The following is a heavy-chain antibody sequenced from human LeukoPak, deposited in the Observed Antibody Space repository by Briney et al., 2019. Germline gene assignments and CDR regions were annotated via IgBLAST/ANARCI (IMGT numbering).Heavy chain of an antibody. CDR1: GGSISSSSYS. V-gene: IGHV4-39*01. CDR3: ARKGHTIFGVVIIQDYGMDV. J-gene: IGHJ6*02. Sequence: MASETLSLTCTVSGGSISSSSYSWGWIRQPPGKGLEWIGSIYYSGSTYYNPSLKSRVTISVDTSKNQFSLKLSSVTAADTAVYYCARKGHTIFGVVIIQDYGMDVWGQGTTVTVSS. CDR2: IYYSGST. D-gene: IGHD3-3*01.